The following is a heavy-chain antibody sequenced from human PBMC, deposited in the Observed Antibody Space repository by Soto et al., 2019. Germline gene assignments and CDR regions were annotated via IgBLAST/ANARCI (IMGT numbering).Heavy chain of an antibody. V-gene: IGHV3-33*01. CDR1: GFTFSSYG. Sequence: GGSLRLSCAASGFTFSSYGIHWVRQAAGKGLEWVAVIGYDGSNKYYADSVKGRFTISRDNSKNTLYLQMNSLRAEDTAVYYCARDYYGSGSYYGRMDVWGQGTTVTVSS. J-gene: IGHJ6*02. D-gene: IGHD3-10*01. CDR2: IGYDGSNK. CDR3: ARDYYGSGSYYGRMDV.